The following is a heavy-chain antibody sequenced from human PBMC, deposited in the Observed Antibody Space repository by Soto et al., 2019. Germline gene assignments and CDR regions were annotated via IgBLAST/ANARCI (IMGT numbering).Heavy chain of an antibody. CDR1: GGSFSGYY. D-gene: IGHD2-21*02. CDR2: INHSGST. J-gene: IGHJ6*02. Sequence: QVQLQQWGAGLLKPSETLSLTCAVYGGSFSGYYWSWIRQPPGKGLEWIGEINHSGSTNYNPSLKSRVTISVDTSKNQFSLKLSSVTAADTAVYYCARTHIVVVTATLTDYYYGMDVWGQGTTVTVSS. CDR3: ARTHIVVVTATLTDYYYGMDV. V-gene: IGHV4-34*01.